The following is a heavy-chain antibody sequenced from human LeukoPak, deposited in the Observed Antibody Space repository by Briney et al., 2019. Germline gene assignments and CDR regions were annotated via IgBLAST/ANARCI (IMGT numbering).Heavy chain of an antibody. V-gene: IGHV3-33*01. D-gene: IGHD5-18*01. CDR3: ARTNPGYNFDY. CDR2: IWHDGSNK. J-gene: IGHJ4*02. Sequence: GGSLRLSCAASGFAFSNYGMHWVRQAPGKGLEWVAVIWHDGSNKYYADSVKGRFTTSRDNSKNTLYLQMNSLRAEDTAVYYCARTNPGYNFDYWGQGTLVTVSS. CDR1: GFAFSNYG.